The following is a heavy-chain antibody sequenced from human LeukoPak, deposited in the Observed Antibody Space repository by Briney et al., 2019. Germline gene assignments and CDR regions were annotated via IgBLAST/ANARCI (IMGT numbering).Heavy chain of an antibody. J-gene: IGHJ3*02. D-gene: IGHD2-2*01. V-gene: IGHV3-30*02. CDR2: IRYDGGNK. Sequence: GGSLRLSCAASGLTFSTYGMHCVRQAPGKGLECVAFIRYDGGNKYYADSVKGRFTISRDNSKSTLFLHMNSLRAEDTAIYYCAKIREIAQTYCSSTTCYGLSAFDIWGQGTMVTDSS. CDR3: AKIREIAQTYCSSTTCYGLSAFDI. CDR1: GLTFSTYG.